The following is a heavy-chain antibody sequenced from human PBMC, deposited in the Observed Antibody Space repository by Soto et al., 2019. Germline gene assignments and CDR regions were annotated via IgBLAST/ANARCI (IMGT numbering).Heavy chain of an antibody. Sequence: QVHLVQSGAEVKKPGASVKVSCKGSGYGFTTYGITWVRQAPGQGLEWMAWISAHNGNTNYAQKLQGRVTVTRDTSPSTGYMELRSLRSDDTAVYYCARGRYGDYWGQGALVTVSS. D-gene: IGHD1-1*01. J-gene: IGHJ4*02. CDR1: GYGFTTYG. CDR2: ISAHNGNT. CDR3: ARGRYGDY. V-gene: IGHV1-18*01.